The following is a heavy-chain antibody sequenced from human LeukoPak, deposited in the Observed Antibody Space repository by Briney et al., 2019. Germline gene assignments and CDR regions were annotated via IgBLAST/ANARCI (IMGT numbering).Heavy chain of an antibody. Sequence: SETLSLTCAVYGGSFSGYYWSWIRQPQGKGLEWIGEINHSGSTNYNPSLKSRVTISVDTSKNQFSLKLSSVTAADTAVYYCARGAPRYCSGGSCYSGPYGYWGQGTLVTVSS. D-gene: IGHD2-15*01. CDR2: INHSGST. V-gene: IGHV4-34*01. J-gene: IGHJ4*02. CDR3: ARGAPRYCSGGSCYSGPYGY. CDR1: GGSFSGYY.